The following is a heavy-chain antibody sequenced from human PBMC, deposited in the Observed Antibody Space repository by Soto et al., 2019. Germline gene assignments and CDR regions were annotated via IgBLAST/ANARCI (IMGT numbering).Heavy chain of an antibody. D-gene: IGHD6-19*01. V-gene: IGHV3-30*18. Sequence: PGGSLRLSCAASGFTFSSYGMHWVRQAPGKGLEWVAVISYDGSNKYYADSVKGRFTTSRDNSKNTLYLQMNSLRAEDTAVYYCAKDRYSSGSYYFDYWGQGTLVTVSS. CDR1: GFTFSSYG. CDR3: AKDRYSSGSYYFDY. CDR2: ISYDGSNK. J-gene: IGHJ4*02.